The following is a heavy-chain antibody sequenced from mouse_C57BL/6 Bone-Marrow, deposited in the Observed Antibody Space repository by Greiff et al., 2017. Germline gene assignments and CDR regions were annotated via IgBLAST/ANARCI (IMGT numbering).Heavy chain of an antibody. J-gene: IGHJ1*03. CDR1: GFTFSSYG. CDR2: ISSGGSYT. Sequence: EVQLVESGGDLVKPGGSLKLSCAASGFTFSSYGMSWVRQTPDKRLEWVATISSGGSYTYYPDSVKGRFTISRDNAKNTLYLQKRSWNSEDTAMYYFARHHYYGSSYNWYFYVWGTGTTVTVSS. V-gene: IGHV5-6*01. CDR3: ARHHYYGSSYNWYFYV. D-gene: IGHD1-1*01.